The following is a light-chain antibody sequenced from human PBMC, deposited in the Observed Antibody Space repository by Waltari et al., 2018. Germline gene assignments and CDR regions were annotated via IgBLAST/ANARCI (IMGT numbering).Light chain of an antibody. Sequence: QSVLTAPPSASGTPGPRVTIACSGGDSHIRNNLVNWYHPPPGKAPKLLIYRNDQRPSGVPDRFSGSKSGTSASLAISGLQSEDEADYYCAAWDDSLNGHWVFGGGTKVTVL. CDR1: DSHIRNNL. CDR3: AAWDDSLNGHWV. CDR2: RND. V-gene: IGLV1-44*01. J-gene: IGLJ3*02.